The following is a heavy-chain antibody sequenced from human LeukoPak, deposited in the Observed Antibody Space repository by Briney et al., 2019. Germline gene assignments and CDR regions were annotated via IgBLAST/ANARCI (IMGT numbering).Heavy chain of an antibody. Sequence: ASVKVSCKASGYTFTGYYMHWVRQAPGQGLEWMGWINPNGGGTNYAQKFQGRVTMTRDTSISTAYMELSRLRSDDTAVYYCAREGGYCSSTSCATPPDYWGQGTLVTVSS. D-gene: IGHD2-2*01. V-gene: IGHV1-2*02. J-gene: IGHJ4*02. CDR2: INPNGGGT. CDR1: GYTFTGYY. CDR3: AREGGYCSSTSCATPPDY.